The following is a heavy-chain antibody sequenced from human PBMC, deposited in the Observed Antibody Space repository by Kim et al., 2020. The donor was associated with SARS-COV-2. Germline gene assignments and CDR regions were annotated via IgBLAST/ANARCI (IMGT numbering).Heavy chain of an antibody. J-gene: IGHJ4*02. V-gene: IGHV3-74*01. CDR3: ARVAGGASTDYLDY. D-gene: IGHD3-10*01. Sequence: GGSLRLSCAASGFTFSSYWMHWVRQAPGKGLVWVSRVNSDGTSTAYADSVKGRFTISRDNAKNTLYLQMNSLRAEDMAVYYCARVAGGASTDYLDYWGPG. CDR1: GFTFSSYW. CDR2: VNSDGTST.